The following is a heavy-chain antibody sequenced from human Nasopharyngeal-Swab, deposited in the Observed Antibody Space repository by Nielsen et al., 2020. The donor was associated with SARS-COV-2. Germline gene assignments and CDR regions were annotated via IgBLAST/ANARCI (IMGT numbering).Heavy chain of an antibody. Sequence: GESLKISCAASGFTFSDYYMSWIRQAPGKGLEWVGRIRSRVNSYATEYGVSVKGRFTISRDDSKNTAYLQMNSLKTEDTALYYCARVNPVSGSYYDAIDIWGQGTMVTVSS. CDR2: IRSRVNSYAT. D-gene: IGHD3-10*01. J-gene: IGHJ3*02. CDR1: GFTFSDYY. V-gene: IGHV3-73*01. CDR3: ARVNPVSGSYYDAIDI.